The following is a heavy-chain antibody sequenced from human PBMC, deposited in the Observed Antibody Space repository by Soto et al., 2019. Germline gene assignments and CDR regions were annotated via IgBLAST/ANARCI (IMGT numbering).Heavy chain of an antibody. CDR2: IIPIFGTA. V-gene: IGHV1-69*13. Sequence: SVKASSKASGSTFSSYAISWVRQAPGQGLEWMGGIIPIFGTANYAQKFQGRVTITADESTSTAYMELSSLRSEDTAVYYCARIHGTTGTTAADYWGQGTLVTLS. CDR3: ARIHGTTGTTAADY. J-gene: IGHJ4*02. D-gene: IGHD1-1*01. CDR1: GSTFSSYA.